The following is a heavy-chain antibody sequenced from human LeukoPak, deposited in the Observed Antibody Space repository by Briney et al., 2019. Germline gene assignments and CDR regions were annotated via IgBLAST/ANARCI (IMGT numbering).Heavy chain of an antibody. D-gene: IGHD6-19*01. V-gene: IGHV1-2*02. CDR2: INPNTGDT. J-gene: IGHJ4*02. CDR3: ARDQSIVYQWLVRGSDY. CDR1: GYTFSGHY. Sequence: GASVKVSCKASGYTFSGHYMHWVRQAPGQGLEWMGWINPNTGDTNYAQKFQGRVTMTRDTSIWTAYMELNSLRSDDTAVYYCARDQSIVYQWLVRGSDYWGQGTLVTVSS.